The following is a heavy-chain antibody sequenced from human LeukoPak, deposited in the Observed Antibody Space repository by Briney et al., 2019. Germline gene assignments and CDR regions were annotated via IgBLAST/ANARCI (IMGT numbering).Heavy chain of an antibody. CDR3: ASGPGVAGTRVDAFDF. Sequence: SETLSLTCTVSGGSVSSYWWSWIRQPAGKGLEWIGYIYYSGSTKYNPSLKSRVTISADTSKNQFSLRLSSVAAAGTAVYYCASGPGVAGTRVDAFDFWGQGTMVTVSS. J-gene: IGHJ3*01. V-gene: IGHV4-59*08. D-gene: IGHD6-19*01. CDR2: IYYSGST. CDR1: GGSVSSYW.